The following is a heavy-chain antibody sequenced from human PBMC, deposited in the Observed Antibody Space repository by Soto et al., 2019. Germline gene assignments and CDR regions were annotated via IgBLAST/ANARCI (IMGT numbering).Heavy chain of an antibody. CDR1: GFTFSSYS. D-gene: IGHD4-17*01. CDR2: ISSSSSTI. CDR3: ARWDDYGDHTFDY. J-gene: IGHJ4*02. V-gene: IGHV3-48*01. Sequence: GGSLRLSCASSGFTFSSYSMNLVRQAPGKGLEWVSYISSSSSTIYYADSVKGRFTISRDNAKNSLYLQMNSLRAEDTAVYYCARWDDYGDHTFDYWGQGTLVTVSS.